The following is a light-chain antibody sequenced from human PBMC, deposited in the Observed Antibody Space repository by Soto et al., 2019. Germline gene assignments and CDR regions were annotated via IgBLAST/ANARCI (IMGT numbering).Light chain of an antibody. V-gene: IGKV3-15*01. J-gene: IGKJ5*01. CDR3: QQYNNWPPIT. CDR2: RAS. CDR1: QNVTSN. Sequence: EIVMTQSPATLSVSPGERVTLSGTSSQNVTSNLAWYQQRPGQAPRLLIYRASTMATDIADRFSGSGSGTEFTLTIGGLQSEDFAVYYWQQYNNWPPITFGQGTRLEIK.